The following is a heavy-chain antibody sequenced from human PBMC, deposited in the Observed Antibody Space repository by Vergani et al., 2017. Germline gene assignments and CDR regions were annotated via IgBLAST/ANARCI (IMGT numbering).Heavy chain of an antibody. CDR2: IYSTGST. V-gene: IGHV4-59*13. CDR1: GGSFNTYY. CDR3: ARVMYRGEESTGYRLEGMDS. J-gene: IGHJ6*02. D-gene: IGHD3-9*01. Sequence: QVQLEESGPGLVKPSETLSLTCTVSGGSFNTYYWSWIRQSPGKGLEWIGYIYSTGSTNYNPSLNSRVTMSVDTSKNQFSLKLRSVTAADTAVDFCARVMYRGEESTGYRLEGMDSWGQGTTVTISS.